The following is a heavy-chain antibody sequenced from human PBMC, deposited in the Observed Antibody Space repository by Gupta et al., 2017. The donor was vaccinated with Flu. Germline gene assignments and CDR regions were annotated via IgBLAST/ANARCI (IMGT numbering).Heavy chain of an antibody. CDR2: ISSSSSYI. J-gene: IGHJ3*02. CDR3: ARTSSSSLSDAFDI. Sequence: EVQLVESGGGLVKPGGSLRLSCAASGFTFSSYSMNWVRQAPGKGLEWVSSISSSSSYIYYADSVKGRFTISRDNAKNSLYLQMNSLRAEDTAVYYCARTSSSSLSDAFDIWGQGTMVTVSS. CDR1: GFTFSSYS. V-gene: IGHV3-21*01. D-gene: IGHD6-6*01.